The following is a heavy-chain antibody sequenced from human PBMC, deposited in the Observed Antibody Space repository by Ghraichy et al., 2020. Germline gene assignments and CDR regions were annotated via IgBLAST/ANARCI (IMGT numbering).Heavy chain of an antibody. J-gene: IGHJ6*04. D-gene: IGHD3-10*01. V-gene: IGHV3-74*01. CDR1: GFTFSSYW. CDR2: INSDGSST. CDR3: ARAYYGSGQMDV. Sequence: LSLTCAASGFTFSSYWMHWVRQAPGKGLVWVSRINSDGSSTSYADSVKGRFTISRDNAKNTLYLQMNSLRAEDTAVYYCARAYYGSGQMDVWGKGTTVTVSS.